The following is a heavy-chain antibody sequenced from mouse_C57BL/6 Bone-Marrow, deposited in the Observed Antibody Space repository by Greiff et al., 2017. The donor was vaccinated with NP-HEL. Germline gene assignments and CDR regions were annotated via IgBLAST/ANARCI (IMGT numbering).Heavy chain of an antibody. V-gene: IGHV2-5*01. D-gene: IGHD1-1*01. CDR2: IWRGGGT. CDR3: AKPYYGSSYWYFDV. CDR1: GFSLTSYG. Sequence: QVHVKQSGPGLVQPSQSLSITCTVSGFSLTSYGVHWVRQSPGKGLEWLGVIWRGGGTDYNAAFMSSLSITKGNSKSQVFFKMNSLQDDDTAIYYCAKPYYGSSYWYFDVWGTGTTVTVSS. J-gene: IGHJ1*03.